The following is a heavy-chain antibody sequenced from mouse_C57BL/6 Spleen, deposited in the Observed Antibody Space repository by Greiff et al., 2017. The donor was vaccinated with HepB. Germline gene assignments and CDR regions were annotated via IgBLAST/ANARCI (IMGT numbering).Heavy chain of an antibody. V-gene: IGHV1-9*01. J-gene: IGHJ2*01. CDR1: GYTFTGYW. CDR3: ARGDTTVVAPDY. Sequence: QVQLQQSGAELMKPGASVKLSCKATGYTFTGYWIEWVKQRPGHGLEWIGEILPGSGSTNHNEKFKGKATFTADTSSNTAYMQLSSLTTEDSAIYYCARGDTTVVAPDYWGQGTTLTVSS. CDR2: ILPGSGST. D-gene: IGHD1-1*01.